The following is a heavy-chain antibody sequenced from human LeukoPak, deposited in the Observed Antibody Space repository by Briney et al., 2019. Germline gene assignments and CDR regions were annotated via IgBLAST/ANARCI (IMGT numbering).Heavy chain of an antibody. CDR2: MKEDGGEK. CDR1: GFVFSPYW. Sequence: GGSLRLSCAASGFVFSPYWVTWVRQAPGMGLEWVANMKEDGGEKFYVDSVRGRFTISRDNAKNSLYLQMNSLRVEDTGVYYCARVRTEWYIDLWGRGTLVTVST. J-gene: IGHJ2*01. CDR3: ARVRTEWYIDL. D-gene: IGHD2-8*02. V-gene: IGHV3-7*01.